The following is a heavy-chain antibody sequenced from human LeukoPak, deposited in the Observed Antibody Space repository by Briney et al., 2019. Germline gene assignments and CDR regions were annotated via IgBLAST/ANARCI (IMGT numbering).Heavy chain of an antibody. CDR3: ARGHRYSPDS. J-gene: IGHJ4*02. Sequence: ASVKVSCKASGYTFTNSGITWVRQAPGQGLEWMGWISAYNGNTNYAQKLQGRVTMTTDTSTSTAYMELRSLRSDDTAMYYCARGHRYSPDSWGQGTLVTVSS. CDR1: GYTFTNSG. D-gene: IGHD1-1*01. V-gene: IGHV1-18*01. CDR2: ISAYNGNT.